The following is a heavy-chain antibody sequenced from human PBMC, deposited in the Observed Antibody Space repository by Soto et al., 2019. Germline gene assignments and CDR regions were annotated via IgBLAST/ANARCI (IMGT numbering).Heavy chain of an antibody. CDR2: IYPGDSDT. Sequence: GESLKISCKGSGYSFTSYLIGWVRQMPGKGLEWMGIIYPGDSDTRYSPSFQGQVTISADKSISTAYLQWSSLKASDTAMYYCARHGRIVVVTAADYYGMDVWGQGTTVTVSS. CDR3: ARHGRIVVVTAADYYGMDV. J-gene: IGHJ6*02. D-gene: IGHD2-21*02. V-gene: IGHV5-51*01. CDR1: GYSFTSYL.